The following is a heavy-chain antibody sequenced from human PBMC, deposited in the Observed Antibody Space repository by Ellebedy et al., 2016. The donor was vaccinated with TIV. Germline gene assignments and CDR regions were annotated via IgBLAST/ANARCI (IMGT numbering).Heavy chain of an antibody. J-gene: IGHJ4*02. V-gene: IGHV3-30-3*01. Sequence: GGSLRLSCEASGFTFSSYSMHWVRQGPGKGLEWMAVISHDGGTQYYTDSVKGRFTTSRDNSKNTLYLHMTSLRAEDTALYYCARDKTVTTFDYWGQGALVTVSS. CDR1: GFTFSSYS. D-gene: IGHD4-17*01. CDR2: ISHDGGTQ. CDR3: ARDKTVTTFDY.